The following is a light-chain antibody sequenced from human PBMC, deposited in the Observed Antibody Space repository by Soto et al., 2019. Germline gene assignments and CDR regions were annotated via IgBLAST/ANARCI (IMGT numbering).Light chain of an antibody. V-gene: IGLV2-23*01. J-gene: IGLJ3*02. CDR1: SSDFGTYKL. CDR3: CSYGATFSV. CDR2: EGT. Sequence: QSALTQPASVSGSPGQSITISCIGTSSDFGTYKLFSWYQQHPNKAPKLIIYEGTKRPSGVSNRFSGSKSGDTASLTVSGLQAEDEADYFCCSYGATFSVFVGGTKVTVL.